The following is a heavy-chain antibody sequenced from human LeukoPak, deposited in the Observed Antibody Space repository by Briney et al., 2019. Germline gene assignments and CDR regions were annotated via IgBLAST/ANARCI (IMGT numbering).Heavy chain of an antibody. V-gene: IGHV4-30-2*01. CDR1: GGSISTGGYY. D-gene: IGHD5-18*01. Sequence: SETLSLTCTVSGGSISTGGYYWSWIRQPPGQGLEWIGSINHSGSTYYNPSLKSRVTMSLDKSKNQFSLKLSSVTAADTAVYYCARDPRPRKLGIQGLGYWGQGTLVTVSS. J-gene: IGHJ4*02. CDR2: INHSGST. CDR3: ARDPRPRKLGIQGLGY.